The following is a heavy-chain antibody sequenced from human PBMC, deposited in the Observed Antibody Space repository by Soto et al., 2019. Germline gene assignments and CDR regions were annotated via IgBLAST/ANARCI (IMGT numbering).Heavy chain of an antibody. CDR2: MNPNSGHT. V-gene: IGHV1-8*01. J-gene: IGHJ4*02. CDR3: ARDHLPMVRGVMGPDY. Sequence: ASVKVSCKASGYTFTSHDINWMRQATGQGLEWMGWMNPNSGHTNYAQKFQGRVTMTRDTSISTAYMELTNLRSEDTAIYYCARDHLPMVRGVMGPDYWGQGTLVTVSS. D-gene: IGHD3-10*01. CDR1: GYTFTSHD.